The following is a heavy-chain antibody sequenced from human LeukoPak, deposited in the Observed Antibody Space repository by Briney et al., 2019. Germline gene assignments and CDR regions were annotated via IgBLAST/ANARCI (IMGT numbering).Heavy chain of an antibody. CDR3: ATHWQLVRGARDY. Sequence: NPSETLSLTCTVYGGSFSGYYWSWIRQPPGKGLEWIGEINHSGSTNYNPSLKSRVTISVDTSKNQFSLKLSSVTAADTAVYYCATHWQLVRGARDYWGQGTLVTVSS. CDR1: GGSFSGYY. V-gene: IGHV4-34*01. CDR2: INHSGST. D-gene: IGHD6-13*01. J-gene: IGHJ4*02.